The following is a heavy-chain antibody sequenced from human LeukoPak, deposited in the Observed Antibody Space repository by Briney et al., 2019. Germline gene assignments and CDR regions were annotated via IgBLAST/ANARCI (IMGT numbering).Heavy chain of an antibody. J-gene: IGHJ4*02. CDR1: GFTFDDYA. Sequence: HPGGSLRLSCAASGFTFDDYAMHWVRQAPGKGLEWVSHISGDGGSTYYADSVKGRFTISRDNSKNSLYLQMNSLRTEDTALYYCAEDISQRTYHIFDYWGQGTLVTVSS. CDR3: AEDISQRTYHIFDY. CDR2: ISGDGGST. D-gene: IGHD2-2*01. V-gene: IGHV3-43*02.